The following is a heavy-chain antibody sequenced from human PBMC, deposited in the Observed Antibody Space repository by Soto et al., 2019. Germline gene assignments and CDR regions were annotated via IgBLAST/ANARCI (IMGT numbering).Heavy chain of an antibody. CDR3: AGTIFGVVIPYYYYYMDV. D-gene: IGHD3-3*01. V-gene: IGHV3-23*01. Sequence: GGSLRLSCAASGFTFSSYAMSWVRQAPGKGLEWVSAISGSGGSTYYADSVKGRFTISRDNSKNTLYLQMNSLRAEDTAVYYCAGTIFGVVIPYYYYYMDVWGKGTTVTVSS. CDR1: GFTFSSYA. J-gene: IGHJ6*03. CDR2: ISGSGGST.